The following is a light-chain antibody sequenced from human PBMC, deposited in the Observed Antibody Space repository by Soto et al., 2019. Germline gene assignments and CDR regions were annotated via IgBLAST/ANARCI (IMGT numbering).Light chain of an antibody. CDR2: AAS. CDR3: QQYGSSLIT. CDR1: ESVSSSY. V-gene: IGKV3-20*01. J-gene: IGKJ5*01. Sequence: ENVLTQSPGTLSLSPGDRATLSCRASESVSSSYFAWYQQKDGQAPRLLIYAASNRASGTPDRFSGSGSGTDFTITIRRLEPEDFAVYYCQQYGSSLITFGQGSRLEMK.